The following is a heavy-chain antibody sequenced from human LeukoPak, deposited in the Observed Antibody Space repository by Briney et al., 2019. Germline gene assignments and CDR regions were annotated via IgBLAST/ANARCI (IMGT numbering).Heavy chain of an antibody. D-gene: IGHD1-1*01. CDR1: GFTFSSYW. V-gene: IGHV3-7*01. Sequence: PGGSLRLSCAASGFTFSSYWMSWVRQAPGKGLEWVANIKQDGSEKYYVDSVKGRFTISRDNAKNSLYLQMNSLRAEDTAVYYCARSGWNDFKYFDYWGQGTLVTVSS. CDR2: IKQDGSEK. J-gene: IGHJ4*02. CDR3: ARSGWNDFKYFDY.